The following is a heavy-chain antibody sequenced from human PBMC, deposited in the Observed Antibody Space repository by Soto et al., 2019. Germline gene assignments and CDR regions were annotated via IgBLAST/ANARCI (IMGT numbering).Heavy chain of an antibody. D-gene: IGHD6-13*01. CDR2: ISSSSSYT. CDR1: GFTFSDYY. CDR3: ARDPGDSSSGSSGDY. J-gene: IGHJ4*02. V-gene: IGHV3-11*05. Sequence: QVQLVESGGGLVKPGGSLRLSCAASGFTFSDYYMSWIRQAPGKGLEWVSYISSSSSYTNYADSVKGRFTISRDNAKNSLYLQMNSLRAEDTAVYYCARDPGDSSSGSSGDYWGQGTLVTVSS.